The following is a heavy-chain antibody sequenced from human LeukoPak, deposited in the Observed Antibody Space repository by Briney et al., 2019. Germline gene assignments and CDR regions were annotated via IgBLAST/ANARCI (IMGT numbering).Heavy chain of an antibody. J-gene: IGHJ4*02. Sequence: VASVKVSCKASGYTFTSYGISWVRQAPGQGLEWMGWISAYNGNTNYAQKLQGRVTMTTDTSTSTAYMKLRSLRSDDTAVYYCARETGQLVAFDYWGQGILVTVSS. CDR1: GYTFTSYG. CDR2: ISAYNGNT. CDR3: ARETGQLVAFDY. D-gene: IGHD6-6*01. V-gene: IGHV1-18*01.